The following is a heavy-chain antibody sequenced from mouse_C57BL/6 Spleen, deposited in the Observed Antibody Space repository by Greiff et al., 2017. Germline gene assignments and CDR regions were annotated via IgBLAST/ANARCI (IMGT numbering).Heavy chain of an antibody. CDR1: GYTFTSYW. J-gene: IGHJ3*01. CDR2: IHPNSGST. Sequence: VQVVESGAELVKPGASVKLSCKASGYTFTSYWMHWVKQRPGQGLEWIGMIHPNSGSTKYNEKFKSKATLTVDKSSSTAYMELSSLTSDDSAVYYCARYSDDYAWFDYWGQGTPVTVSA. CDR3: ARYSDDYAWFDY. D-gene: IGHD2-4*01. V-gene: IGHV1-64*01.